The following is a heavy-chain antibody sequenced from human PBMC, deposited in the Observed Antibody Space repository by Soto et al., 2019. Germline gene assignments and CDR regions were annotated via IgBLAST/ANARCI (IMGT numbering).Heavy chain of an antibody. CDR3: AKDGRGDAFDI. CDR2: ISYDGSNK. CDR1: GFTFSSYG. V-gene: IGHV3-30*18. J-gene: IGHJ3*02. Sequence: GASLRLSCAASGFTFSSYGMHWVRQAPGKGLEWVAVISYDGSNKYYADSVKGRFTISRDNSKNTLYLQMNSLRAEDTAVYYCAKDGRGDAFDIWGQGTMVTVS.